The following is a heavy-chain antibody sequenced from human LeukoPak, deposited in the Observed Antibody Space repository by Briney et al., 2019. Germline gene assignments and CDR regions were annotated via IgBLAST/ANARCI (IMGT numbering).Heavy chain of an antibody. J-gene: IGHJ6*03. CDR3: ARNRRDTAIITGIPYNYYYMDV. D-gene: IGHD5-18*01. V-gene: IGHV4-59*01. CDR2: IYYSGST. CDR1: GGSISSYY. Sequence: SETLSLTCTVSGGSISSYYWSWIRQPPGKGLEWIGYIYYSGSTNYNPSLKSRVTISVDTSKNQFSLNLSSVTAADTAVYYCARNRRDTAIITGIPYNYYYMDVWGKGTTVTVSS.